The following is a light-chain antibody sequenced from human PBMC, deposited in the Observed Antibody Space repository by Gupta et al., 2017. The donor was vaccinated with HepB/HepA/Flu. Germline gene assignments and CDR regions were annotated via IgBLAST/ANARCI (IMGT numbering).Light chain of an antibody. Sequence: HSVLTQPPSASGTPGQSFTISCSGSSSNIVSNSVSWYHQLPGKPPPHPMLCDEQRTSAVPPGFSCGTSGDYESPVTHAREYADDAAEYYSVCDDSVPGRYVFGTGTKVTVL. V-gene: IGLV1-44*01. CDR2: CDE. CDR3: SVCDDSVPGRYV. J-gene: IGLJ1*01. CDR1: SSNIVSNS.